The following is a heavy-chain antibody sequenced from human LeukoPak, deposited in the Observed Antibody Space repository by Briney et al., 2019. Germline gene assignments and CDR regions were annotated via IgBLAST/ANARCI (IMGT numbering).Heavy chain of an antibody. CDR3: ARVDYDYVWGSYRY. V-gene: IGHV3-21*01. J-gene: IGHJ4*02. D-gene: IGHD3-16*02. CDR1: GFTFSSYS. Sequence: PGGSLRLSCAASGFTFSSYSMNWVSQAPGKGLEWVSSISSSSSYIYYADSVKGRFTISRDNAKNSLYLQMNSLRAEDTAVYYCARVDYDYVWGSYRYWGQGTLVTVSS. CDR2: ISSSSSYI.